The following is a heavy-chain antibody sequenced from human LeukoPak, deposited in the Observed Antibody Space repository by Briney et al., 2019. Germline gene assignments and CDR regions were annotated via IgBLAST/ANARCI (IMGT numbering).Heavy chain of an antibody. D-gene: IGHD2-2*02. CDR1: GYSFTSYW. V-gene: IGHV5-51*01. Sequence: SGEALKISCKGSGYSFTSYWIGWVRQMPGKGLEWMGISYPGDSDTRYSPSFQGQVTISADKSISTAYLQWSSLKASDTAMYYCARRRGIVVVPAAKPDAFDIWGQGTMVTVSS. CDR2: SYPGDSDT. J-gene: IGHJ3*02. CDR3: ARRRGIVVVPAAKPDAFDI.